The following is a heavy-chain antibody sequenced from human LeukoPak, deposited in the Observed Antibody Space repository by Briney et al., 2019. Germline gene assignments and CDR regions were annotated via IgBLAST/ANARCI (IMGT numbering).Heavy chain of an antibody. Sequence: SETLSLTCTVSGYSISSGYYWGWIRQPPGKGLEWIGSIYHSGGTYYNPPLKSRVTISVDTSKNQFSLKLSSVTAADTAVYYCARESIAAPTPYYFDYWGQGTPVTVSS. CDR1: GYSISSGYY. J-gene: IGHJ4*02. CDR3: ARESIAAPTPYYFDY. V-gene: IGHV4-38-2*02. D-gene: IGHD6-6*01. CDR2: IYHSGGT.